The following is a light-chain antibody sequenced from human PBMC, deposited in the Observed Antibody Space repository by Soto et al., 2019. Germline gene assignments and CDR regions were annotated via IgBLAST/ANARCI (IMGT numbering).Light chain of an antibody. CDR2: DAS. CDR1: QSISSS. Sequence: EIVLTQFPATLSLSPGERATLSCRASQSISSSLAWYQQRPGQAPRLLIYDASSRATDIPARFSGSGSGTDFTPTISSLEAEYFAVYYCQQGSSWPRSFGGGTKVEIK. V-gene: IGKV3-11*01. J-gene: IGKJ4*01. CDR3: QQGSSWPRS.